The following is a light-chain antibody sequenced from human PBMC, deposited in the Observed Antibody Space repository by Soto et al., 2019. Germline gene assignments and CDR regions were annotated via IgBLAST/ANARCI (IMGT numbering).Light chain of an antibody. Sequence: DIQMTQSPSSLSASEGDRVTITCQSSHDVSRNLKWFQQKPGEAPQLLIYDASNLERGVPSRFSGSGSGTDFTLTISILQPEDVATYYCQQYNSMLSFGGGTEVEIK. CDR2: DAS. CDR1: HDVSRN. J-gene: IGKJ4*01. V-gene: IGKV1-33*01. CDR3: QQYNSMLS.